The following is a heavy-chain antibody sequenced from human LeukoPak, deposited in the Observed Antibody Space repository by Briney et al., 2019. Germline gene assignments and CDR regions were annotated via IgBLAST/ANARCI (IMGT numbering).Heavy chain of an antibody. CDR2: IYSGGST. Sequence: GGSLRLSCAASGFTVSSNYMSWVRQAPGKGLEWVSVIYSGGSTYYAGSVKGRFTISRDNSKNTLYLQMNSLRAEDTAVYYCASSGSYYNSPFDYWGQGTLVTVSS. D-gene: IGHD3-10*01. CDR1: GFTVSSNY. CDR3: ASSGSYYNSPFDY. V-gene: IGHV3-53*01. J-gene: IGHJ4*02.